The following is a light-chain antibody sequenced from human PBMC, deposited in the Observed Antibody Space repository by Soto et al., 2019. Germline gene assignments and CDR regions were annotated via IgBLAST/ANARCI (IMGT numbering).Light chain of an antibody. CDR1: QGVSSSY. CDR2: GAC. J-gene: IGKJ1*01. V-gene: IGKV3-20*01. Sequence: EIVLTHSAGTLSLSLGERATLSCRASQGVSSSYLAWYQQKPGQAPRLLIYGACSRATASPDRVSGSGSATDCTLTISRLASEDLAVYHCKADSSSPRAFGQGTKGDI. CDR3: KADSSSPRA.